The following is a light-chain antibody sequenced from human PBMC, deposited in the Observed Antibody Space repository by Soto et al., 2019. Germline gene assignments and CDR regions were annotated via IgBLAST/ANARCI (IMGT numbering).Light chain of an antibody. CDR2: AAS. Sequence: DIQMTQFPSSLSASVGDRVTITCRASPSIGTYLNWYQHKLGKAPKLLIYAASSLQGGVPSRFTGSGSGTDFTLTINSLQTEDFATYFCQQSYSIPITFGQGTRLEIK. J-gene: IGKJ5*01. V-gene: IGKV1-39*01. CDR1: PSIGTY. CDR3: QQSYSIPIT.